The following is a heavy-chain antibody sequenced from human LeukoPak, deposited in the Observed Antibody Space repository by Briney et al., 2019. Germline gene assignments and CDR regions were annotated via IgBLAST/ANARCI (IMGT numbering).Heavy chain of an antibody. J-gene: IGHJ3*02. CDR3: ARLSGAFDI. V-gene: IGHV4-34*01. Sequence: PSETLSLTCAVYGGSFSGYYWSWIRQPPGKGLEWIGEINHSGSTNYNPSLKSRVTISVDTSKNQFSLKLSSVTAADTAVYYCARLSGAFDIWGQGTMVTVSS. CDR2: INHSGST. CDR1: GGSFSGYY. D-gene: IGHD1-14*01.